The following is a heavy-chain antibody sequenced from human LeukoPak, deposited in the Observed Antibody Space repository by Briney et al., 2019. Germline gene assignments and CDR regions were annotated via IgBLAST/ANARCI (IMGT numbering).Heavy chain of an antibody. V-gene: IGHV3-48*04. Sequence: GGSLRLSCAASGFTLNTSSMNWVRQAPGKGLEWISYIHKSSNTIYYADSVKGRFTISRDSAKNSLYLQMNSLRAEDTAVYYCADNLSRWGLGTLVTVSS. CDR2: IHKSSNTI. CDR1: GFTLNTSS. CDR3: ADNLSR. J-gene: IGHJ4*02. D-gene: IGHD1-1*01.